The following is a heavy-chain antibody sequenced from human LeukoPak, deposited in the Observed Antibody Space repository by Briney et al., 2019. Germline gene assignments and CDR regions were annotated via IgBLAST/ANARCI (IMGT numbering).Heavy chain of an antibody. Sequence: GRSLRLSCAASGFTIDDYAMHWVRQAPGKGLEWVSGISWNSGSIGYADSVKGRFTISRDNAKNSLYLQMNSLRAEDTAVYYCARREGYNFDYWGQGTLVTVSS. V-gene: IGHV3-9*01. J-gene: IGHJ4*02. D-gene: IGHD5-24*01. CDR2: ISWNSGSI. CDR3: ARREGYNFDY. CDR1: GFTIDDYA.